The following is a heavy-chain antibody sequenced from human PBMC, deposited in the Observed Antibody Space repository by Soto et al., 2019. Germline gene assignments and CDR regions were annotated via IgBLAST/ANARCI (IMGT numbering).Heavy chain of an antibody. Sequence: SVKVSCKASGGTFGSYAITWVRRAPGQGLGWLGGIIPILNSPAYAQKFQARVVITADEITNTAYMELNSLRFDDTAVYYCAREAPYCTSATCPKFYDMDVWGQGTTVTVSS. D-gene: IGHD2-21*01. J-gene: IGHJ6*02. CDR1: GGTFGSYA. V-gene: IGHV1-69*13. CDR3: AREAPYCTSATCPKFYDMDV. CDR2: IIPILNSP.